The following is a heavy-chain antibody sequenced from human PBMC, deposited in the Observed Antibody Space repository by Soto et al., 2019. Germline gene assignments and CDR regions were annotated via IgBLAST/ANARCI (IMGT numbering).Heavy chain of an antibody. V-gene: IGHV3-33*01. CDR3: ARVRRSRDAFDI. D-gene: IGHD2-2*01. J-gene: IGHJ3*02. CDR2: IWYDGSNK. Sequence: GGSLRLSCAASGFTFSSYGMHWVRQAPGKGLEWVAVIWYDGSNKYYADSVKGRFTISRDNSKNTLYLQMNSLRAEDTAVYYCARVRRSRDAFDIWGQGTMVTVSS. CDR1: GFTFSSYG.